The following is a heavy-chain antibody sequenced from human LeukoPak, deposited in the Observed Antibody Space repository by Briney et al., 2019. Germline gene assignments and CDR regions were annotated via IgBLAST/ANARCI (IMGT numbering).Heavy chain of an antibody. CDR3: ARDGFLDV. CDR1: GGSFSGYY. J-gene: IGHJ6*04. D-gene: IGHD3-3*01. Sequence: SETLSLTCAVYGGSFSGYYWSWIRQPPGKGLEWIGEINHSGSTNYNPALKSRVTISVDTSKNQFSLKLSSVTAADTAVYYCARDGFLDVWVKGTTVTVSS. V-gene: IGHV4-34*01. CDR2: INHSGST.